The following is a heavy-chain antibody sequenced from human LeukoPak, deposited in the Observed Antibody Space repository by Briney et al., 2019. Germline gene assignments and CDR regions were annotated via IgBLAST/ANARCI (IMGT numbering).Heavy chain of an antibody. CDR2: ISTYNGDI. D-gene: IGHD6-25*01. CDR3: LRDAQRPRLTPDY. J-gene: IGHJ4*02. Sequence: ASVKVSCKASGYTFNTYGISWVRQAPGQGLEWMGWISTYNGDIKYVQNLQGRVTMTTDTSTSTAYMGLMSLRSDDTAVYYCLRDAQRPRLTPDYWGQGTLVTVSS. CDR1: GYTFNTYG. V-gene: IGHV1-18*01.